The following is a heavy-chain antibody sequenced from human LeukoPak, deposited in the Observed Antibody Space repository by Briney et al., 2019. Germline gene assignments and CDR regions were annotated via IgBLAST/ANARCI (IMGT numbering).Heavy chain of an antibody. V-gene: IGHV3-21*06. CDR1: GFTFSSYS. CDR3: VRDKGGSSSH. J-gene: IGHJ4*02. Sequence: GGSLRLSCAASGFTFSSYSMNWVRQAPGKAPEWVASIGSSDKYIYYANSVKGRFTISRDNAKNSLYLQMNSLRADDTAVYYCVRDKGGSSSHWGQGTLVTVSS. CDR2: IGSSDKYI. D-gene: IGHD6-6*01.